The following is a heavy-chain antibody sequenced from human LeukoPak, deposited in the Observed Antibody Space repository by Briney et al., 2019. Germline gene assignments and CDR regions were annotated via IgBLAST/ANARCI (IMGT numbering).Heavy chain of an antibody. V-gene: IGHV4-61*02. CDR3: ARHPDVLRYFSWFDP. CDR1: GGSISSGSYY. CDR2: IYTSGST. Sequence: KPSETLSLTCTVSGGSISSGSYYWSWIRQPAGKGLEWIGRIYTSGSTNYNPSLKSRVTISVDTSKNQFSLKLSSVTAADTAVYYCARHPDVLRYFSWFDPWGQGTLVTVSS. D-gene: IGHD3-9*01. J-gene: IGHJ5*02.